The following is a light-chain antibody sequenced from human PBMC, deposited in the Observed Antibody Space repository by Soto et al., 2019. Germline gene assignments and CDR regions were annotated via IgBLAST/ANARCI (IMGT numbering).Light chain of an antibody. CDR2: GDN. CDR1: SSNIGANYD. V-gene: IGLV1-40*01. Sequence: QSVLSRPPSVSGAPGQRITISCTGSSSNIGANYDVHWYRQVPGTAPKLLMSGDNNRPSGVADRFSGSKSGTSASLAITRLQAEDEADYYCQSYDSSLNRVFGTGTKLTVL. CDR3: QSYDSSLNRV. J-gene: IGLJ1*01.